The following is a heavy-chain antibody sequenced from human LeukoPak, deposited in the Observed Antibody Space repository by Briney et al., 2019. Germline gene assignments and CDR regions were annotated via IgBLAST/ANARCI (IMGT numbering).Heavy chain of an antibody. CDR3: ARDLSRDYYGSGSYQR. D-gene: IGHD3-10*01. CDR2: ISSSSSYI. V-gene: IGHV3-21*01. Sequence: PGGSLRLSGAASGFTFSSFSMNWVPQAPGKGLEWVSPISSSSSYIYYADSVKGRFTISRDNAKNSLYLQMNGLRAEDTAVYYCARDLSRDYYGSGSYQRWGQGTLVTVSS. J-gene: IGHJ4*02. CDR1: GFTFSSFS.